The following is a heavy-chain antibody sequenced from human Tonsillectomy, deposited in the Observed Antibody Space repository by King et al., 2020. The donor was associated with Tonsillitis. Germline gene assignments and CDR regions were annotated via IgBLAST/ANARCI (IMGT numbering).Heavy chain of an antibody. CDR1: GYTFTSYY. CDR2: INPSGGST. J-gene: IGHJ4*02. V-gene: IGHV1-46*01. CDR3: ASGWAVGEQTGNYFDY. Sequence: QLVQSGAEVKKPGASVKVSCKTSGYTFTSYYMHWVRQAPGQGLEWMGIINPSGGSTSYAQKFQGRVTMTRDTSTSTLYMELSSLRSEDTAVYYCASGWAVGEQTGNYFDYWGQGTLVTVSS. D-gene: IGHD3-10*01.